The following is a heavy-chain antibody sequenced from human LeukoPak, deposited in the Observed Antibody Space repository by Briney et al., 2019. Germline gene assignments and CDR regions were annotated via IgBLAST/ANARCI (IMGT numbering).Heavy chain of an antibody. CDR1: GYTFTSYG. V-gene: IGHV1-18*04. CDR2: ISVYNGNT. J-gene: IGHJ4*02. CDR3: ARGRTSVY. Sequence: ASGKVSCKASGYTFTSYGISWVRQAPKEGLEWMGWISVYNGNTNYAQKLQGRVTITTDTSTSTAYTELRSLSSDDTAVYYCARGRTSVYCGQGTLATVSS.